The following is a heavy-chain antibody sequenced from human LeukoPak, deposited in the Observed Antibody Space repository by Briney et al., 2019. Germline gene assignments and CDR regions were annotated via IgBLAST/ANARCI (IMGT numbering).Heavy chain of an antibody. CDR1: GGSISSYY. D-gene: IGHD3-10*01. CDR2: IYYSGST. V-gene: IGHV4-59*01. Sequence: SETLSLTCTVSGGSISSYYWSWIRQPPGKGLEWIGYIYYSGSTNYNPSLKSRVTISVDTSKNQFSLKLSSVTAADTAVYYCARAFLYYATGIDYWGQGTLVTVSS. CDR3: ARAFLYYATGIDY. J-gene: IGHJ4*02.